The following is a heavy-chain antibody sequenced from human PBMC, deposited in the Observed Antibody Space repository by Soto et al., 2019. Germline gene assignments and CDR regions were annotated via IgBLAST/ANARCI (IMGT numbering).Heavy chain of an antibody. CDR3: AKDRGREGYLGNWFDP. D-gene: IGHD1-26*01. CDR1: GGTFSNYA. V-gene: IGHV1-69*15. J-gene: IGHJ5*02. Sequence: QVQLVQSGAEVKKPGSSVKVSCKASGGTFSNYAITWVRQAPGQGLEWVGRIIPIFGTRDYAQKFRGRVNISADEPTTTAYKALSSLRSDDTAVYYCAKDRGREGYLGNWFDPWALGTLVTVSS. CDR2: IIPIFGTR.